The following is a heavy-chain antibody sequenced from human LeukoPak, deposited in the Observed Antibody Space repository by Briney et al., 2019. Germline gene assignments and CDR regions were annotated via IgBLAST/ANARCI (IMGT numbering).Heavy chain of an antibody. Sequence: PSETLSLTCAVYGGSFSGYFWGWIRQPPGKGLEWIGSLYYSGSTYYNPSLKSRVTISVDTSKNQFSLKLTSVTAADTAVYYCARQISGYYGMDVWGQGTTVTVS. CDR1: GGSFSGYF. J-gene: IGHJ6*02. D-gene: IGHD3-3*01. CDR3: ARQISGYYGMDV. CDR2: LYYSGST. V-gene: IGHV4-39*01.